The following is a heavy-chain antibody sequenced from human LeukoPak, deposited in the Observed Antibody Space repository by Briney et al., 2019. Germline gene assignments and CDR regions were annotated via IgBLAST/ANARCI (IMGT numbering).Heavy chain of an antibody. D-gene: IGHD2-15*01. CDR2: INHSGST. Sequence: SETLSLTCAVYGGSFSGYYWSWIRQPPGKGLEWIGEINHSGSTNYNPSLKSRVTISVDTSKNQFSLKLSSVTAADTAVYYCAGILGCCSGGSCYEAFDIWGQGTMVTVSS. CDR1: GGSFSGYY. J-gene: IGHJ3*02. V-gene: IGHV4-34*01. CDR3: AGILGCCSGGSCYEAFDI.